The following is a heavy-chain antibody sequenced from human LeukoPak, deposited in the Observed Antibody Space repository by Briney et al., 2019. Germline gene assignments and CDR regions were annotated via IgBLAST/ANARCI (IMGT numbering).Heavy chain of an antibody. V-gene: IGHV3-48*01. J-gene: IGHJ4*02. CDR1: GFTFSSYS. D-gene: IGHD3-22*01. CDR3: ARDLYYYDSSGYYY. CDR2: ISSSSSTI. Sequence: GGSLRLSCEASGFTFSSYSMNWVRQAPGKGLEWVSYISSSSSTIYYADSVKGRFTISRDNAKNSLYLQMNSLRAEDTAVYYCARDLYYYDSSGYYYWGQGTLVTVSS.